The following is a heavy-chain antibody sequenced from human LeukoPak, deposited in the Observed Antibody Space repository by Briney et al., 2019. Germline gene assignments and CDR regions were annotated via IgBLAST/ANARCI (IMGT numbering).Heavy chain of an antibody. V-gene: IGHV3-30*18. CDR3: AKIGRVVTAISEIDY. CDR2: ISYDGSNK. CDR1: GFTFRSYG. D-gene: IGHD2-21*02. J-gene: IGHJ4*02. Sequence: GRSLRLSCAASGFTFRSYGMHWVRQAPGKGLEWVAVISYDGSNKYYADSVKGRFTISRDNSKNTLYLQMNSLRAEDTAVYYCAKIGRVVTAISEIDYWGQGTLVTVSS.